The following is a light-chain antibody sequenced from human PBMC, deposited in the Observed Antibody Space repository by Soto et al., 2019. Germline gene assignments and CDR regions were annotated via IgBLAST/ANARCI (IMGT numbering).Light chain of an antibody. CDR3: QQYDNWPPIT. J-gene: IGKJ5*01. Sequence: EIVMTQSPATLSLSPGERATLSCRASQSVSSNLAWHQQKPGQAPRLLIYDASTRATGIPARFSGSGSGTEFTLTISSLQSEDFAVYYCQQYDNWPPITFGQGTRLEIK. CDR2: DAS. V-gene: IGKV3-15*01. CDR1: QSVSSN.